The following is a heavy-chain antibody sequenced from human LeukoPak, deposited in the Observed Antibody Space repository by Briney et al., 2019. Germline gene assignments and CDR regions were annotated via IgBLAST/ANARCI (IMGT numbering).Heavy chain of an antibody. CDR2: IKQDGSVK. D-gene: IGHD3-16*01. V-gene: IGHV3-7*01. CDR1: GFTFSNYW. CDR3: ARETSQKGAHYMDV. J-gene: IGHJ6*03. Sequence: GGSLRLSCAASGFTFSNYWMSWVRQAPGKGLEWVANIKQDGSVKQYVDSIKGRFTISRDNAKNTLYLQMDSLRVEDTAVYYCARETSQKGAHYMDVWGKGTTVTVSS.